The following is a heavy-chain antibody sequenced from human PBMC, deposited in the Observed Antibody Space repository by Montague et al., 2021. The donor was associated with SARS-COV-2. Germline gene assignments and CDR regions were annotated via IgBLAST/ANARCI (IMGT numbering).Heavy chain of an antibody. J-gene: IGHJ2*01. CDR1: GGSISSGTYY. Sequence: SETLSLTCTVSGGSISSGTYYWGWVRQPPGKGLEWIGTINYSGKTYYNPSLKSRVTISVDTSKNQFSLKVTSVTAADTAVYYCARRAQWQLGWFCDLWGRGTLVTVSS. V-gene: IGHV4-39*01. D-gene: IGHD6-19*01. CDR3: ARRAQWQLGWFCDL. CDR2: INYSGKT.